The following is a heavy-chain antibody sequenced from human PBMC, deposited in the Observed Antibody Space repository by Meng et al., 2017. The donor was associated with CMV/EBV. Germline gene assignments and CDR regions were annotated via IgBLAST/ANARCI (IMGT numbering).Heavy chain of an antibody. V-gene: IGHV3-7*01. CDR1: GFSFNTSW. J-gene: IGHJ5*02. D-gene: IGHD3-10*01. CDR3: ARGESGDLLWFGSSYPAGFDP. CDR2: IKQDGSDM. Sequence: GESLKISCEASGFSFNTSWMGWVRQAPGKGLEWVANIKQDGSDMYYVDSVKGRFTISRDNAKSSLYLQMNSLRAEDTAVYYCARGESGDLLWFGSSYPAGFDPWGQGTLVTVSS.